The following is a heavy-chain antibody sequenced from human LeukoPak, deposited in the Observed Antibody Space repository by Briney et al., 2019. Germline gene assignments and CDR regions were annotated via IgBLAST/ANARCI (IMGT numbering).Heavy chain of an antibody. CDR3: TRMTTGHDY. CDR2: INHSGYT. V-gene: IGHV4-34*01. Sequence: PSETLSLTCAVSSVSFNDYYWSWVRQTPGKGLEWIGEINHSGYTNDSPSLKSRVTLSIDTSRKQFSLNLRSVTVADTGIYYCTRMTTGHDYWGQGTLVTVSS. D-gene: IGHD4-17*01. J-gene: IGHJ4*02. CDR1: SVSFNDYY.